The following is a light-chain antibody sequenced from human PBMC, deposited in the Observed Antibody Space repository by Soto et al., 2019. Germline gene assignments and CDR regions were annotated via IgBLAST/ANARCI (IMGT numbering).Light chain of an antibody. CDR2: GVY. CDR1: SDDIGTYEY. J-gene: IGLJ1*01. Sequence: QSVLTQPASVSGSPGQSITISCTGSSDDIGTYEYISWHQHHPGKAPKLILFGVYDRPSGISDRFSGSKSGNTASLTISGLQADDEADYYCNSYAGDIIRFVFGTGTRSPS. CDR3: NSYAGDIIRFV. V-gene: IGLV2-14*01.